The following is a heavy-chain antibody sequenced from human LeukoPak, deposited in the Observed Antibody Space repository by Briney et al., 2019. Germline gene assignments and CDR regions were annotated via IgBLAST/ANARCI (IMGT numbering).Heavy chain of an antibody. Sequence: ASVKVSCKACGGTFSRYAISCVRQATGQGLDWMGGIIPIFGTANYAQKFQGRVTITTDESTSTAYMELSSLRSEDTAVYYCASSSSYGQPFDYWGQGTLVTVSS. J-gene: IGHJ4*02. V-gene: IGHV1-69*05. CDR3: ASSSSYGQPFDY. D-gene: IGHD6-6*01. CDR1: GGTFSRYA. CDR2: IIPIFGTA.